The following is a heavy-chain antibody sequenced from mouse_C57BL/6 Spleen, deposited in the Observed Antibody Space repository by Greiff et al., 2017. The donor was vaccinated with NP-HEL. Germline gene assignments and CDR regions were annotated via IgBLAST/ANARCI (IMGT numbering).Heavy chain of an antibody. V-gene: IGHV1-52*01. CDR2: IDPSDSET. CDR3: ASPSNWDWYFDV. J-gene: IGHJ1*03. CDR1: GYTFTSYW. D-gene: IGHD4-1*01. Sequence: VQLQQPGAELVRPGSSVKLSCKASGYTFTSYWMHWVKQRPIQGLEWIGNIDPSDSETLYNQKFKDKATLTVDKSSSTAYMQLSSLTSEDSAVYYCASPSNWDWYFDVWGTGTTVTVSS.